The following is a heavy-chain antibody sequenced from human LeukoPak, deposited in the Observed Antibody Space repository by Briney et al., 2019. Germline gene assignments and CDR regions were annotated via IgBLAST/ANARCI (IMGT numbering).Heavy chain of an antibody. CDR1: GDSIRSHLYY. CDR2: IYNSVGT. D-gene: IGHD6-19*01. Sequence: SETLSLTCTVSGDSIRSHLYYWGWIRQTPGKGLEWIASIYNSVGTFYNPSLKSRVTISVGTSKNHFSLRLTSVNVADTGVYYCARNSSSGWFDFWGQGILVTVSS. CDR3: ARNSSSGWFDF. V-gene: IGHV4-39*02. J-gene: IGHJ4*02.